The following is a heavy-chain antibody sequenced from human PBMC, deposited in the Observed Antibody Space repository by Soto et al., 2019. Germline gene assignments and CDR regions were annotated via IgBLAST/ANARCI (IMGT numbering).Heavy chain of an antibody. CDR1: GGTFSSYA. Sequence: QVQLVQSGAEVKKPGSSVKVSCKASGGTFSSYAISWVRQAPGQGLEWMGGIIPIFGTANYAQKFQGRVTITADKSTSTADMELSSLRSEDTAVYYCARYCSSTSCYTTPFSFDYWGQGTLVTVSS. CDR2: IIPIFGTA. J-gene: IGHJ4*02. V-gene: IGHV1-69*06. CDR3: ARYCSSTSCYTTPFSFDY. D-gene: IGHD2-2*02.